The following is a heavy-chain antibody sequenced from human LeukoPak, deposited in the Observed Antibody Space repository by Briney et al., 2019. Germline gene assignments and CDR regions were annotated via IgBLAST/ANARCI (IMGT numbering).Heavy chain of an antibody. CDR2: ISSSSSTI. CDR3: AKDDSTAYYYGAAFDF. Sequence: PGGSLRLSCAASGFTFSSYSMNWVRQAPGKGLEWVSYISSSSSTIYYADSVKGRFTISRDNAKNSLYLQMNSLRAEDTAVYYCAKDDSTAYYYGAAFDFWGQGTMVTVSS. D-gene: IGHD3-22*01. J-gene: IGHJ3*01. CDR1: GFTFSSYS. V-gene: IGHV3-48*01.